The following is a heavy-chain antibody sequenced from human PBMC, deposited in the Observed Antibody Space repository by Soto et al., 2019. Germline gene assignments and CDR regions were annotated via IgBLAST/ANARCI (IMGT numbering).Heavy chain of an antibody. V-gene: IGHV5-51*01. CDR2: IYPGDSGT. D-gene: IGHD3-22*01. CDR3: ARHYDSSGYGPLDYFDY. Sequence: GESLKISCKGSGYSVTRYWMGWVRQMPGKGLEWMGIIYPGDSGTRYSPSFQGQVTISADKSISTAYLQWSSLKASDTAMYYCARHYDSSGYGPLDYFDYWGQGTLVTVSS. CDR1: GYSVTRYW. J-gene: IGHJ4*02.